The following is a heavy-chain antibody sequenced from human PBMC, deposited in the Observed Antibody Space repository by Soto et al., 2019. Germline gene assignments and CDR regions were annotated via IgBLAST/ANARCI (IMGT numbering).Heavy chain of an antibody. Sequence: QVQLVESGGGLVKPGGSLRLSCAASGFTFSDYYMSWIRQAPGKGLEWGSYISGGSSYTNYADSVKGRFTISRDNVRNLLYLQMNSLRVEDTAVNYCARPSGTYIQWACDYWGQGTLVTVS. CDR2: ISGGSSYT. J-gene: IGHJ4*02. CDR3: ARPSGTYIQWACDY. V-gene: IGHV3-11*05. CDR1: GFTFSDYY. D-gene: IGHD1-26*01.